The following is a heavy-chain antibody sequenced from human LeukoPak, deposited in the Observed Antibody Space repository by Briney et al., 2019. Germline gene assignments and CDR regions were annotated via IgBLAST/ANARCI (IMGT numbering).Heavy chain of an antibody. CDR2: IRSKADSYAT. J-gene: IGHJ4*02. D-gene: IGHD2-21*02. CDR1: GFTFSGSV. Sequence: PGGSLKLSCVASGFTFSGSVMHWVRQASGKGLEWVGRIRSKADSYATAYAASVKGRFTMSRDDSKNTAYPQMNSLRTEDTAVYYCARLWGDCGGDCYSHDYWGQGALVTVSS. V-gene: IGHV3-73*01. CDR3: ARLWGDCGGDCYSHDY.